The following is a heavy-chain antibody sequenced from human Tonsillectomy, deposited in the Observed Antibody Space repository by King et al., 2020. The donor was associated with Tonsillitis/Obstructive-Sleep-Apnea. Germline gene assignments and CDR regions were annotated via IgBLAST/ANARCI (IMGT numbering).Heavy chain of an antibody. Sequence: VQLVESGAEVKKPGASVKVSCTASGYTFTSYGISWVRQAPGQGLEWMAWISAHNGHTNYAQKLQGRVTMTTDASTSTAYMELRSLRSDDTAVYYCARDSMSHYYDSSVYYTFNYWGQGTLVTVSS. CDR3: ARDSMSHYYDSSVYYTFNY. D-gene: IGHD3-22*01. J-gene: IGHJ4*02. CDR1: GYTFTSYG. V-gene: IGHV1-18*01. CDR2: ISAHNGHT.